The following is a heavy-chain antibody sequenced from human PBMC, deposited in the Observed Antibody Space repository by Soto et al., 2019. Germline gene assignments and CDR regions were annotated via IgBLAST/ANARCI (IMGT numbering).Heavy chain of an antibody. V-gene: IGHV1-69*01. CDR1: GGTFSNYA. D-gene: IGHD6-19*01. J-gene: IGHJ4*02. CDR3: ARCVSGGSGWYEYFDY. CDR2: IIPIFGTA. Sequence: QVQLVQSGAEVKKPGSSVKVSCQASGGTFSNYAFSWVRQAPGQGLEWMGGIIPIFGTANYAQKFQGRVTITADESTSTAYMELSSLRSEDTAVYYCARCVSGGSGWYEYFDYWGQGTLVTVSS.